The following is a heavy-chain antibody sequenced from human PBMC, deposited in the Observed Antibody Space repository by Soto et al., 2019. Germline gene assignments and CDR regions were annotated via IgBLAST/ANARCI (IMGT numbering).Heavy chain of an antibody. D-gene: IGHD2-15*01. CDR1: GLTLSNYW. Sequence: EVQLVESGGGPVQAGGSLRLSCAASGLTLSNYWMQWVRQGPGKGLVWVAHINSDGITTKYAESVKGRFTISRDDAKNMVYLQMDSLRHADTAVYYCAKVKGGSGARGDPLDLWGQGILVTVSS. V-gene: IGHV3-74*03. CDR3: AKVKGGSGARGDPLDL. CDR2: INSDGITT. J-gene: IGHJ5*02.